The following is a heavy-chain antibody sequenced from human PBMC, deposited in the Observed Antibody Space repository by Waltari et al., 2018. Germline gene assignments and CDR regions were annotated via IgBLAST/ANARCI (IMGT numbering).Heavy chain of an antibody. J-gene: IGHJ4*02. CDR3: ARLVTPYSGSYLDFDY. CDR1: GGSISSSSYY. CDR2: IYYSGST. D-gene: IGHD1-26*01. Sequence: QLQLQESGPGLVKPSETLSLTCTVSGGSISSSSYYWGWIRQPPGKGLEWIGSIYYSGSTYYNPSLKSRVTISVDTSKNQFSLKLSSVTAADTAVYYCARLVTPYSGSYLDFDYWAREPWSPSP. V-gene: IGHV4-39*01.